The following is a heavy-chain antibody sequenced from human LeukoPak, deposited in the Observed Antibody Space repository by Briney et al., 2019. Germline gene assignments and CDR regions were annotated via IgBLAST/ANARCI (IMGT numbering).Heavy chain of an antibody. CDR3: TTDPIIVVVTAIGN. D-gene: IGHD2-21*02. CDR1: GFTVSNAW. Sequence: GRSRRLACAASGFTVSNAWMSWVRQAPGKGLEWVGRIKSKTDGGTTDYSTPVKGRFTISRDDAKTTLYLQMNSMKTEDTAVYYCTTDPIIVVVTAIGNWGQGTLVTVSS. CDR2: IKSKTDGGTT. V-gene: IGHV3-15*01. J-gene: IGHJ4*02.